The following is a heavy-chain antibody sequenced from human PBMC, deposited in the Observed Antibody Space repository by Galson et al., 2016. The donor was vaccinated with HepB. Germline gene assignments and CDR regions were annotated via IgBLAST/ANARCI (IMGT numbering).Heavy chain of an antibody. CDR2: TYYRSKWYN. J-gene: IGHJ4*02. V-gene: IGHV6-1*01. D-gene: IGHD2/OR15-2a*01. Sequence: CAISGDSVSSNIAAWNWIRQSPSRGLEWLGRTYYRSKWYNDYVPSVKSRITISPDTSKNQFSLQLKSVTPEDTAVYHCTRVSFLGRGLTNWGQGILVTVSS. CDR3: TRVSFLGRGLTN. CDR1: GDSVSSNIAA.